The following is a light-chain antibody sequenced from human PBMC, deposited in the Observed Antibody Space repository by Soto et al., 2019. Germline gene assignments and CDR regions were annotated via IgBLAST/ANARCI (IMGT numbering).Light chain of an antibody. CDR2: EVS. J-gene: IGLJ1*01. CDR1: TGAVTSGHH. CDR3: SSYTSNSTLAV. Sequence: QTVVTQEPSLTVSPGGTVTLTCVSSTGAVTSGHHPYWVQQKPGQAPRTLIYEVSKRPSGVSNRFSGSKSGNTASLTISGLQAEDEADYYCSSYTSNSTLAVFGTGTKLTVL. V-gene: IGLV7-46*01.